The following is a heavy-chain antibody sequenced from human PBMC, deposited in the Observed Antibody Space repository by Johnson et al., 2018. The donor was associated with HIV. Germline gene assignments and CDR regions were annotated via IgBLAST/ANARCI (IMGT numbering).Heavy chain of an antibody. Sequence: VQLVESGGGLVQPGRSLRLSCAASGFTFDDYAMYWVRQAPGKGLEWVSGISWNSGRIGYADSVKGRFTISRDNAKNSLYLQMDSLRVEDTALYYCAKDMAYGDYLFRNAFDIWGQGTMVTVSS. V-gene: IGHV3-9*01. CDR3: AKDMAYGDYLFRNAFDI. CDR1: GFTFDDYA. CDR2: ISWNSGRI. D-gene: IGHD4-17*01. J-gene: IGHJ3*02.